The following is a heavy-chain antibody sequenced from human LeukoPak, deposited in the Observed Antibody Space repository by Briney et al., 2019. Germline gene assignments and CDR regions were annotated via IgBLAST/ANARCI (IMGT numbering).Heavy chain of an antibody. Sequence: ASVKVSCKVSGYTLTELSMHWVRQAPGKGLEWMGGFDPEDGETIYAQKFQGRVTMTRNTSISTAYMELSSLRSEDTAVYYCAREDSYGYDYWGQGTLVTVSS. CDR2: FDPEDGET. J-gene: IGHJ4*02. V-gene: IGHV1-24*01. D-gene: IGHD5-18*01. CDR3: AREDSYGYDY. CDR1: GYTLTELS.